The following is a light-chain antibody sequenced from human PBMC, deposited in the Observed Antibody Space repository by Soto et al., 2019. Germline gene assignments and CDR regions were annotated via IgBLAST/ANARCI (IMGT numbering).Light chain of an antibody. Sequence: DIQMTQSPSTLSASVGDRVPITCRASQSISTYLAWYQQKPGKAPKLLIYKASSLESGAPSRFGGSGSATEFTLTISGLKHDDFATYFYQQYNDYSKTFGQGTKVDIK. CDR1: QSISTY. J-gene: IGKJ2*01. CDR2: KAS. V-gene: IGKV1-5*03. CDR3: QQYNDYSKT.